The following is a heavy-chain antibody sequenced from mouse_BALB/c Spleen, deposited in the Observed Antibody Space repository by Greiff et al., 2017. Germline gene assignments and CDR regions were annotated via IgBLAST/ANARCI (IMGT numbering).Heavy chain of an antibody. J-gene: IGHJ2*01. CDR1: GYTFTSYN. CDR3: ARFRYYDFDY. D-gene: IGHD1-1*01. Sequence: QVQLQQPGAELVKPGASVKMSCKASGYTFTSYNMHWVKQTPGQGLEWIGAIYPGNGDTSYNQKFKGKATLTADKSSSTAYMQLSSLTSEDSAVYYCARFRYYDFDYGGQGTTLTVSS. CDR2: IYPGNGDT. V-gene: IGHV1-12*01.